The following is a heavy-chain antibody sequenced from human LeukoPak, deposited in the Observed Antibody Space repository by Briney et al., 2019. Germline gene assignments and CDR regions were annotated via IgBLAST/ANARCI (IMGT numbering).Heavy chain of an antibody. Sequence: GGSLRLSCAASGFTFSSYSMNWVRQAPGKGLEWVSYISSSSSTIYYADSVKGRFTISRDNAKNSLYLQMNSLRAEDTAVYYCARVEYYDSSGYYEQEYFQHWGQGTLVTVSS. V-gene: IGHV3-48*04. CDR1: GFTFSSYS. J-gene: IGHJ1*01. CDR3: ARVEYYDSSGYYEQEYFQH. D-gene: IGHD3-22*01. CDR2: ISSSSSTI.